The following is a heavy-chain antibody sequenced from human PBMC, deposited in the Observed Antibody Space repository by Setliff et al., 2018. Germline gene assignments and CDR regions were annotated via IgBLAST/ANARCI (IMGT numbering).Heavy chain of an antibody. CDR3: ARDRDGHFQL. CDR2: MSPVYGIA. Sequence: ASVKVSCKTSGYAFITFGMSWVRQAPGQGLEWMGWMSPVYGIANYARKFQGRVTLTADTSTTTAYLELASLRAEDTAVYYCARDRDGHFQLWGRGTLVTVSS. V-gene: IGHV1-18*01. CDR1: GYAFITFG. J-gene: IGHJ1*01.